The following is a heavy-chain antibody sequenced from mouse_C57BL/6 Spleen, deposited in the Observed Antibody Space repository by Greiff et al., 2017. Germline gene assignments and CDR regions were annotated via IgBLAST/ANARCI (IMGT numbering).Heavy chain of an antibody. J-gene: IGHJ3*01. D-gene: IGHD2-3*01. V-gene: IGHV5-17*01. CDR3: ARHDGYYEAWFAY. CDR1: GFTFSDYG. CDR2: ISSGSSTI. Sequence: DVKLVESGGGLVKPGGSLKLSCAASGFTFSDYGMHWVRQAPEKGLEWVAYISSGSSTIYYADTVKGRFTISRDNAKNTLFLQMTSLRSEDTAMYYCARHDGYYEAWFAYWGQGPLVTVSA.